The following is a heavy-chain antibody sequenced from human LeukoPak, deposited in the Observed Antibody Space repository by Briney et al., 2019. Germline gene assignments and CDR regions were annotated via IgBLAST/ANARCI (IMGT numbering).Heavy chain of an antibody. J-gene: IGHJ3*02. Sequence: SETLSLTCTVSGGSISSGDYYWSWIRQPPGKGLEWIGYIYYSGSTYYNPSLKSRVTISVDTSKNQFSLKLSSVTAADTAVYYCAREWKALWFGVSGSDAFDIWGQGTMVTVSS. CDR2: IYYSGST. D-gene: IGHD3-10*01. V-gene: IGHV4-30-4*01. CDR1: GGSISSGDYY. CDR3: AREWKALWFGVSGSDAFDI.